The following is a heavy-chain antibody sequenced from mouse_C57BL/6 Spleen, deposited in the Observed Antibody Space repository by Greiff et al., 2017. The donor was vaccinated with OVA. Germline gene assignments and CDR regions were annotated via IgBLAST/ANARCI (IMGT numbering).Heavy chain of an antibody. J-gene: IGHJ4*01. CDR1: GYTFTDYE. V-gene: IGHV1-15*01. Sequence: QVQLQQSGAELVRPGASVTLSCKASGYTFTDYEMHWVKQTPVHGLEWIGAIDPDTGGTAYNQKFKGKAILTADKSSSTAYMELRSLTSEDAAVYYCTRYDGYYVDYWGQGTSVTVSS. D-gene: IGHD2-3*01. CDR2: IDPDTGGT. CDR3: TRYDGYYVDY.